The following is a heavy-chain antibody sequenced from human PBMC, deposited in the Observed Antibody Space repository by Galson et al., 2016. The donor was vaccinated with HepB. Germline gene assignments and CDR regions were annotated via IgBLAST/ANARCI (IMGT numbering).Heavy chain of an antibody. CDR3: ARTGFRTDYYFEY. D-gene: IGHD3/OR15-3a*01. CDR1: GFTFTGYA. V-gene: IGHV3-23*01. Sequence: SLRLSCAASGFTFTGYAISWVRQAPGKGLEWVSSISRTGGSTYYADSVRGRFTSSRDNSKNILYLQMNTLRAEDTAVYYCARTGFRTDYYFEYWGQGALVTVSS. J-gene: IGHJ4*02. CDR2: ISRTGGST.